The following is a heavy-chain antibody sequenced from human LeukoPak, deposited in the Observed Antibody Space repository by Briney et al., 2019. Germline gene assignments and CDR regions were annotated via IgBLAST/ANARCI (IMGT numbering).Heavy chain of an antibody. CDR1: GFTFSSYG. CDR2: IWYDGGNK. D-gene: IGHD2-21*02. CDR3: ARDLKVTHFDY. V-gene: IGHV3-33*01. J-gene: IGHJ4*02. Sequence: GRSLRLSCAASGFTFSSYGMHWVRQAPGKGLEWVAVIWYDGGNKYYADSVKGRFTISRDNSKNTLYLQMNGLRAEDTAVYYCARDLKVTHFDYWGQGTLVTVSS.